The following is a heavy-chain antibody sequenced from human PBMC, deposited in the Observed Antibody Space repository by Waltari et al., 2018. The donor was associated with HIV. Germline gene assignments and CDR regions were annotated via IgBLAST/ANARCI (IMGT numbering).Heavy chain of an antibody. J-gene: IGHJ4*02. CDR3: ARGGTWRGTPDS. V-gene: IGHV3-23*01. CDR1: GFTFSIPT. D-gene: IGHD1-7*01. Sequence: EVQLLESGGGLVQPGGSLRLSCAASGFTFSIPTMSWVSQAPGKGFALVSTIKPSETTTYYGDSVKGRLTISRDDYKNTLDLQMSSLRAEDTAVYYWARGGTWRGTPDSWGQGTLVTVSS. CDR2: IKPSETTT.